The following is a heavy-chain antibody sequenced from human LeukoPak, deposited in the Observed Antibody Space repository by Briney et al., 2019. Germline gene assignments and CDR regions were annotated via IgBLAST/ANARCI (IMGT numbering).Heavy chain of an antibody. D-gene: IGHD4-17*01. V-gene: IGHV1-46*01. CDR1: GYTFTSYY. Sequence: ASVKVSCKASGYTFTSYYMHWVRQAPGQGLEWMGIINRSGGSTSYAQKFQGRVTMTRDTSTSTVYMELSSLRSEDTAVYYCARDLGFHYGSDYWGQGTLVTVSS. J-gene: IGHJ4*02. CDR2: INRSGGST. CDR3: ARDLGFHYGSDY.